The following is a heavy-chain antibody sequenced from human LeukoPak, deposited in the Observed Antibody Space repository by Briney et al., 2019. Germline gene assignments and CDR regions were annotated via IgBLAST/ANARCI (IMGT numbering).Heavy chain of an antibody. D-gene: IGHD2-8*01. Sequence: GGSLRLSCTGSGFTFNMFAMNWVRQAPGQGLEWVSGLSRGGGATNYADSVKGRFTISRDKSKNMVFLQMNSLRPEDTAVYYCAKEQRIRHCSEGVCMEGYYFDYWGQGSLVTVSS. CDR2: LSRGGGAT. CDR1: GFTFNMFA. CDR3: AKEQRIRHCSEGVCMEGYYFDY. J-gene: IGHJ4*02. V-gene: IGHV3-23*01.